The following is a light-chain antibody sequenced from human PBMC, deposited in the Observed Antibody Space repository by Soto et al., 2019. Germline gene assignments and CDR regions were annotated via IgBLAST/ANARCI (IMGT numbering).Light chain of an antibody. Sequence: EIVLTQSPATLSLSPGERATLSCRASQSIASDYLAWYQQRPGQAPRLLIYGTSSRATGIPDRFSGSGSGTDFTLTISRLEPEDFAVYYCQQYGNSPITFGQGTRLEIK. CDR1: QSIASDY. J-gene: IGKJ5*01. CDR2: GTS. CDR3: QQYGNSPIT. V-gene: IGKV3-20*01.